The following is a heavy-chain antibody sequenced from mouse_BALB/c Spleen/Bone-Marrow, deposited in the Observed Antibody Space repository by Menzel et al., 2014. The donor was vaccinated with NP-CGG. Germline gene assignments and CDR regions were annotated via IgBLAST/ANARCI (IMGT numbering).Heavy chain of an antibody. V-gene: IGHV5-12-1*01. J-gene: IGHJ4*01. CDR1: GFAFSSYD. Sequence: EVQLVESGGGLVKPGGSLKLSCAASGFAFSSYDTSWVRQTPEKRLEWVAYISSGGGSTYYPDTVKGRFTISRDNAKSTLYLQMSSLKSEDTAMYYCTRQGYYDYDYAMDYWGQGTSVTVSS. CDR2: ISSGGGST. D-gene: IGHD2-4*01. CDR3: TRQGYYDYDYAMDY.